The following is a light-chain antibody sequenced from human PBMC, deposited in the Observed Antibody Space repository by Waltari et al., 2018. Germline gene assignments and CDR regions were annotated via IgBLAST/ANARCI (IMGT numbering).Light chain of an antibody. CDR2: EVI. CDR1: SNNVGSYDL. V-gene: IGLV2-23*02. J-gene: IGLJ3*02. CDR3: CSYAGSAPRLV. Sequence: QSALTQPASVSGSPGQSITISCTGTSNNVGSYDLVSWYQFRPGKVPKLLIYEVIKRPSGVSDRFSGSKSDNTASLTISRLQAEDEAAYYCCSYAGSAPRLVFGGGTNLTVL.